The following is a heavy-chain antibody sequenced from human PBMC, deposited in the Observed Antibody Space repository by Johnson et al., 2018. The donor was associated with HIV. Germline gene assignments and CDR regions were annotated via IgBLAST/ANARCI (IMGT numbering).Heavy chain of an antibody. V-gene: IGHV3-33*06. CDR3: AKDIGDGYNRWGAFDI. J-gene: IGHJ3*02. CDR1: GFTFSSYG. CDR2: IWYDGSNK. Sequence: VQLVESGGGVVQPGGSLRLSCAASGFTFSSYGMHWVRQAPGKGLEWVAVIWYDGSNKYYADSVKGRFTIYRDNSKNMLYLQMNSLRAEDTAVYYCAKDIGDGYNRWGAFDIWGQGTMVTVSS. D-gene: IGHD5-24*01.